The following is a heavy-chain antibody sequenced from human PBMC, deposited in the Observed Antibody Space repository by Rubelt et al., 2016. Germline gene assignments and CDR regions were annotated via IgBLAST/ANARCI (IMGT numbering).Heavy chain of an antibody. V-gene: IGHV3-20*04. CDR3: ARGDLAPYGQGIDY. Sequence: EVQLVESGGGLVKPGGSLRLSCAASGFTFDDYGMSWVRQAPGKGLEWVSGINWNGGSTGYADSVKGRFTISRDNAKNSLYLQMNSLRAEDTALYYCARGDLAPYGQGIDYWGQGTLVTVSS. CDR2: INWNGGST. D-gene: IGHD3-10*01. CDR1: GFTFDDYG. J-gene: IGHJ4*02.